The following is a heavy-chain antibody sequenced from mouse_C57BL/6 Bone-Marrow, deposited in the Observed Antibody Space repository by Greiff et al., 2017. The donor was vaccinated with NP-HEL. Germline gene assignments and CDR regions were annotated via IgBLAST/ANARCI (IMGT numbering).Heavy chain of an antibody. V-gene: IGHV1-19*01. J-gene: IGHJ4*01. Sequence: EVKLQQSGPVLVKPGASVKMSCKASGYTFTDYYMNWVKQSHGKSLEWIGVINPYNGGTSYNQKFKGKATLTVDKSSSTAYMELNSLTSEDSAVYYCARSVYYYAMDYWGQGTSVTVSS. CDR1: GYTFTDYY. D-gene: IGHD1-1*01. CDR2: INPYNGGT. CDR3: ARSVYYYAMDY.